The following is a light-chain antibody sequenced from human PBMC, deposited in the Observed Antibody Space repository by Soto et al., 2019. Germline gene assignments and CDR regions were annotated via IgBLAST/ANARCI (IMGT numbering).Light chain of an antibody. Sequence: DIQMTQSPSTLSASVGDRVTITCRASQSISSWLAWYQQKPGKAPKLLIYDASSLESGVPSRFSGSGSGTEFTLTISSLQPDDVATYYCQLYNSYLWRFGQGTKVDIK. V-gene: IGKV1-5*01. J-gene: IGKJ1*01. CDR2: DAS. CDR1: QSISSW. CDR3: QLYNSYLWR.